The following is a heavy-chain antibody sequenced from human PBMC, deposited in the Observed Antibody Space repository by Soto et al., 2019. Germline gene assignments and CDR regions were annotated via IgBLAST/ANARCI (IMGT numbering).Heavy chain of an antibody. D-gene: IGHD3-3*01. CDR2: ISSSSSTI. CDR3: ARGGIGYYDFWSGYTPFDY. Sequence: EVQLVESGRGLVQPGGSLRLSCAASGFTFSSYSMNWVRQAPGKGLEWVSYISSSSSTIYYADSVKGRFTISRDNAKNSLYLQMNSLRAEDTAVYYCARGGIGYYDFWSGYTPFDYWGQGTLVTVSS. J-gene: IGHJ4*02. V-gene: IGHV3-48*01. CDR1: GFTFSSYS.